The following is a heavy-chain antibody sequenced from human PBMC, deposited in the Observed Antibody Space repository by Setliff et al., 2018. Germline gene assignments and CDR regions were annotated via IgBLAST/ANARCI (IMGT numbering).Heavy chain of an antibody. CDR3: ARGYCSSPSCFFAGWFDP. CDR2: ISHTGST. Sequence: SETLSLTCTVSGDSIINYYWSWIRQPPGKGLEWIGEISHTGSTNYSPSLKSRVTISVDTSKNQFSLKLTSVTAADTAVYYCARGYCSSPSCFFAGWFDPWGQGTLVTVSS. V-gene: IGHV4-34*01. D-gene: IGHD2-2*01. CDR1: GDSIINYY. J-gene: IGHJ5*02.